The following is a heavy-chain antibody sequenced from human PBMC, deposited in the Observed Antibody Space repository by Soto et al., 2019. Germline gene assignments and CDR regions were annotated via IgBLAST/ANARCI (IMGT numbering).Heavy chain of an antibody. J-gene: IGHJ6*02. Sequence: SVKVSCKASGGTFSSYAISWVRQAPGQGLEWMGGIIPIFGTANYAQRFQGRVTITADESTSTAYMELSSLRSEDTAVYYCARGRRIAAAGIYYYYYGMDVWGQGTTVTVSS. CDR2: IIPIFGTA. CDR1: GGTFSSYA. D-gene: IGHD6-13*01. V-gene: IGHV1-69*13. CDR3: ARGRRIAAAGIYYYYYGMDV.